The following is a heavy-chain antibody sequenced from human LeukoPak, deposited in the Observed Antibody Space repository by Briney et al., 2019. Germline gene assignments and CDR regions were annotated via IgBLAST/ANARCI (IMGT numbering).Heavy chain of an antibody. D-gene: IGHD6-13*01. J-gene: IGHJ3*02. Sequence: PSETLSLTCAVYGGSFSGYYWSWIRQPPGKGLEWIGEINHSGSTNYNPSLKSRVTISVDTSKNQFSLKLSSVTAADTAVYYCARPPTRVGYSSYDNAFDIWGQGTMVTVSS. CDR3: ARPPTRVGYSSYDNAFDI. CDR1: GGSFSGYY. CDR2: INHSGST. V-gene: IGHV4-34*01.